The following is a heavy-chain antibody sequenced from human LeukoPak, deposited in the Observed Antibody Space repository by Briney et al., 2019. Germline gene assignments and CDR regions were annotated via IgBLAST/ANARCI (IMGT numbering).Heavy chain of an antibody. CDR3: TREPPCTAHCDITTCDVSRFDS. D-gene: IGHD2-2*01. CDR1: GYTFSDYF. V-gene: IGHV1-2*02. Sequence: EASVKVSCKASGYTFSDYFIHWVRQAPGQGLEWMGWINPKNGGTNPAEKFQGRVTMTRDTSINTVFLDLARLTADDVAVYFCTREPPCTAHCDITTCDVSRFDSWGQGTLVTVSS. J-gene: IGHJ4*02. CDR2: INPKNGGT.